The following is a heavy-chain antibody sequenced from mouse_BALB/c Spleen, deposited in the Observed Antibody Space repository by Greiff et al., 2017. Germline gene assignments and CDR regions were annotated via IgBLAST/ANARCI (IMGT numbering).Heavy chain of an antibody. V-gene: IGHV5-6-5*01. CDR3: ARDGSSQSFAY. J-gene: IGHJ3*01. CDR2: ISSGGST. D-gene: IGHD1-1*01. CDR1: GFTFSSYA. Sequence: DVMLVESGGGLVKPGGSLKLSCAASGFTFSSYAMSWVRQTPEKRLEWVASISSGGSTYYPDSVKGRFTISRDNARNILYLQMSSLRSEDTAMYYCARDGSSQSFAYWGQGTLVTVSA.